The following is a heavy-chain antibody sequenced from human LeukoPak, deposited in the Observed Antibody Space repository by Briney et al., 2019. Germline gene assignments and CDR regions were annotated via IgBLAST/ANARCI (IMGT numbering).Heavy chain of an antibody. CDR1: GFTFSSYA. Sequence: PGGSLRLSCAASGFTFSSYAMSWVRQAPGKGLEWVAVISYDGSNKYYADSVKGRFTISRDNSKNTLYLQMNSLRAEDTAVYYCARGGDILTGYPKFYYYYGMDVWGKGTTVTVSS. CDR2: ISYDGSNK. D-gene: IGHD3-9*01. V-gene: IGHV3-30*04. J-gene: IGHJ6*04. CDR3: ARGGDILTGYPKFYYYYGMDV.